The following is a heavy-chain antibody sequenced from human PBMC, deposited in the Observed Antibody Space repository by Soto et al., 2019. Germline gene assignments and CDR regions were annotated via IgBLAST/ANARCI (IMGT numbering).Heavy chain of an antibody. Sequence: QVQLQESGPGLVKPSETLSLTCTVSGGSISSYYWSWIRQPPGKGLEWIGYIYYSGSTNYNPSLKSRVTISVDTSKNQFSLKLSSVTAADTAVYYCARAVRILDSSGYYGEIQHWGQGTLVTVSS. CDR3: ARAVRILDSSGYYGEIQH. CDR1: GGSISSYY. CDR2: IYYSGST. V-gene: IGHV4-59*01. J-gene: IGHJ1*01. D-gene: IGHD3-22*01.